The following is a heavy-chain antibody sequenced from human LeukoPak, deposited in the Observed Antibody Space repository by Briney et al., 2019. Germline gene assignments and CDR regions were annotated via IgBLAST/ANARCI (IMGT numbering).Heavy chain of an antibody. CDR2: IYYSGST. V-gene: IGHV4-39*01. CDR1: GGSISSNSYY. D-gene: IGHD3-16*02. Sequence: PSETLSLTCTVSGGSISSNSYYWGWIRQPPGKGLEWIGSIYYSGSTYYNPSLKSRVTISVDTSKNQFSLKLSSVTAADTAVYYCARQPAVITFGGVIVPYYFDYWGQGTLVTVSS. CDR3: ARQPAVITFGGVIVPYYFDY. J-gene: IGHJ4*02.